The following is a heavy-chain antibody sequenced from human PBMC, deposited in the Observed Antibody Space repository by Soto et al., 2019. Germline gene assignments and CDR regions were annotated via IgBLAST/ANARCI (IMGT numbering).Heavy chain of an antibody. CDR3: AKSPQLVLGFWFDY. J-gene: IGHJ4*02. CDR2: ISGSGGST. CDR1: GFTFSSYA. D-gene: IGHD6-13*01. Sequence: GGSLRLSCAASGFTFSSYAMSWVRQAPGKGLEWVSAISGSGGSTYYADSVKGRFTISRDNSKNTLYLQMNSLRAEDTTVYYCAKSPQLVLGFWFDYWGQGTLVTVSS. V-gene: IGHV3-23*01.